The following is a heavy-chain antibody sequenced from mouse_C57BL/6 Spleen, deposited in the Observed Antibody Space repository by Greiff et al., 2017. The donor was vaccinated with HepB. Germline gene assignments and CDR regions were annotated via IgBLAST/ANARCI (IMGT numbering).Heavy chain of an antibody. V-gene: IGHV5-17*01. CDR2: ISSGSSTI. CDR3: ARRVYYGSGGCYFDV. Sequence: EVKLMESGGGLVKPGGSLKLSCAASGFTFSDYGMHWVRQAPEKGLEWVAYISSGSSTIYYADTVKGRFTISRDNAKNTLFLQMTSLRSEDTAMYYCARRVYYGSGGCYFDVWGTGTTVTVSS. D-gene: IGHD1-1*01. J-gene: IGHJ1*03. CDR1: GFTFSDYG.